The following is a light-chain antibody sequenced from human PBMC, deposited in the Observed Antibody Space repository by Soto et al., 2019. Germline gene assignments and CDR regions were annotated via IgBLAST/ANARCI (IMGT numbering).Light chain of an antibody. CDR2: WAS. CDR3: QQYYSTPQLT. Sequence: DIVMTQSPDSLAVSLGERATINCKSSQSVLYSSNNKNYLAWYQQKPGQPPKLLIYWASTRESGVPDRFSGSGPGTDFTLTISSLQAEDVAVYYCQQYYSTPQLTFGGGTKVEIK. J-gene: IGKJ4*01. CDR1: QSVLYSSNNKNY. V-gene: IGKV4-1*01.